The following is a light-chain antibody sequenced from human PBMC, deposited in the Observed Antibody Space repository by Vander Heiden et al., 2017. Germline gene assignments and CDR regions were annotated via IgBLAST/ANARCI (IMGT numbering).Light chain of an antibody. Sequence: QSALTQPASVSGSPGQSITISCTGRSSDVGSYNFVSWYQQPPGKAPKVMIYEVTNRPSGVSNRFSGSKSGNTASLTISVLQAEDEADYYCCSYTGSSTPFIFGVGTRLTVL. CDR3: CSYTGSSTPFI. V-gene: IGLV2-14*01. CDR1: SSDVGSYNF. J-gene: IGLJ2*01. CDR2: EVT.